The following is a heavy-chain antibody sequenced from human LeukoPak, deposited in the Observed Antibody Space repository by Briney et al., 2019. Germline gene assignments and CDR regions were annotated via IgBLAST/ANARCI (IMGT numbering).Heavy chain of an antibody. J-gene: IGHJ5*02. Sequence: SVEVSGKASGGTVSSYAMSWVRQAPGQGLEWMGGIIPIFGPANYAQKFQGRVTITTDESTSTAYMELSSLRPEDTAVYYCARGRSYQWFDPWGQGTLVTVSS. V-gene: IGHV1-69*05. CDR2: IIPIFGPA. CDR1: GGTVSSYA. CDR3: ARGRSYQWFDP. D-gene: IGHD1-26*01.